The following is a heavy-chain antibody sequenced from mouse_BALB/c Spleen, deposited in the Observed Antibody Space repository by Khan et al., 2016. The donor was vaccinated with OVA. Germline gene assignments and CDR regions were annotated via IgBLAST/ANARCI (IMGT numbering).Heavy chain of an antibody. V-gene: IGHV2-2*02. D-gene: IGHD2-4*01. Sequence: VELVESGPGLVQPSQSLSITCTVSGFSLTRYGVHWVRQSPGKGLEWLGVIRRGGSTDYNAAFISRLSISKDNSKSKVFYKMGSRQANDTARYYGARNYDYSDGLAYWGQGTLVTVSA. CDR2: IRRGGST. CDR1: GFSLTRYG. CDR3: ARNYDYSDGLAY. J-gene: IGHJ3*01.